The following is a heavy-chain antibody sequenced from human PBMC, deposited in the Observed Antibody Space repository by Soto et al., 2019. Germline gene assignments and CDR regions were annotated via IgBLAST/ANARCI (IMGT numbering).Heavy chain of an antibody. J-gene: IGHJ3*02. Sequence: ASVKVSCQVSGYTLTDLSMHLVRQAPGKGLEWMGWINPNSGGTNYAQKFQGWVTMTRDTSISTAYMELSRLRSDDTAVYYCARSVNPGYCSGGSCYASYAFDIWGQGTMVTVSS. D-gene: IGHD2-15*01. CDR2: INPNSGGT. CDR1: GYTLTDLS. V-gene: IGHV1-2*04. CDR3: ARSVNPGYCSGGSCYASYAFDI.